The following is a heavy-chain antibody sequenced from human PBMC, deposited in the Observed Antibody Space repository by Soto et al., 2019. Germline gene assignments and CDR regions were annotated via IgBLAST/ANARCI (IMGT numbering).Heavy chain of an antibody. CDR1: GFTFDDYA. D-gene: IGHD2-8*02. CDR2: ISWDGGRT. V-gene: IGHV3-43D*03. CDR3: AKDITTGTGVDY. J-gene: IGHJ4*02. Sequence: GGSLRLSCAASGFTFDDYAMHWVRQAPGKGLEWVSLISWDGGRTYDADSVKGRFTISRDNSKNSLYLQMNSLRAEDTALYYCAKDITTGTGVDYWGQGTLVTVSS.